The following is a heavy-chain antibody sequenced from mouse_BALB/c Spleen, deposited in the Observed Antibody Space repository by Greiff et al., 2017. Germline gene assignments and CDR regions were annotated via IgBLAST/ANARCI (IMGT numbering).Heavy chain of an antibody. Sequence: VKLQASGPGLVKPSQSLSLSCTVTGYSITSDYAWNWIRQFPGNKLEWMGYISYSGSTSYNPSLKSRISITRDTSKNQFFLQLNSVTTEDTATYYWARGGNLAYWGQGTLVTVSA. V-gene: IGHV3-2*02. CDR1: GYSITSDYA. J-gene: IGHJ3*01. CDR2: ISYSGST. D-gene: IGHD2-1*01. CDR3: ARGGNLAY.